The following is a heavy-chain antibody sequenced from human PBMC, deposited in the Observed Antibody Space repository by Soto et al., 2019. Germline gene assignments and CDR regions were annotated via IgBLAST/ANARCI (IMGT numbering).Heavy chain of an antibody. CDR1: AFTFSSYA. Sequence: EVQLLESGGGLVQPGGSLRLSCAASAFTFSSYAMSWVRQAPGKGLEWVSGISGSGGSTYYADSVKGRFTISRDNSKNTLYLQMNSLRAEDTVVYYCARTMFGLVLGFFDYWCQGTLVTVSS. CDR3: ARTMFGLVLGFFDY. CDR2: ISGSGGST. J-gene: IGHJ4*02. V-gene: IGHV3-23*01. D-gene: IGHD3-3*01.